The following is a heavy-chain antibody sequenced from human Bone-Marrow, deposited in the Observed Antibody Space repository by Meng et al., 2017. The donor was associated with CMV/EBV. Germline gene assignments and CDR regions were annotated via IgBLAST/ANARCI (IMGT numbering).Heavy chain of an antibody. CDR1: GFTFSSYS. V-gene: IGHV3-48*04. CDR3: AKDEGYFDSSGSTHY. CDR2: ISSSSSTI. D-gene: IGHD3-22*01. J-gene: IGHJ4*02. Sequence: GESLKISCAASGFTFSSYSMNWVRQAPGKGLEWVSYISSSSSTIYYADSVKGRFTISRDNAKNSLYLQMNSLRAEDTAVYYCAKDEGYFDSSGSTHYWGQGTLVTVSS.